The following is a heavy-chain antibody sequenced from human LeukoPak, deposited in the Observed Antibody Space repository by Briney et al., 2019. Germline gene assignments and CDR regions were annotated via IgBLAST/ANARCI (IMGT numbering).Heavy chain of an antibody. J-gene: IGHJ4*02. CDR2: ISYDGSNK. V-gene: IGHV3-30-3*01. D-gene: IGHD3/OR15-3a*01. CDR1: GFTFSSYA. CDR3: ARDGTDWEEGNYFDY. Sequence: PGRSLRLSCAASGFTFSSYAMHWVRQAPGKGLEWVAVISYDGSNKYYADSVKGRFTISRDNSKNTLYLQMNSLRAEDTAVYYCARDGTDWEEGNYFDYWGQGTLVTVSS.